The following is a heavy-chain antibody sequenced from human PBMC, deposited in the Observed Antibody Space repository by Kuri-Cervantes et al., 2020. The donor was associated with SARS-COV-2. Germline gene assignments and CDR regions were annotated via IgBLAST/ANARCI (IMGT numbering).Heavy chain of an antibody. V-gene: IGHV3-30*04. D-gene: IGHD2-2*01. CDR1: GFTFSSYS. Sequence: GGSLRLSCSASGFTFSSYSMHWVRQAPGKGLEWVAVISYDGSNKYYADPVKGRFTISRDNSKNTLYLQMNSLGAEDTAVYYCARDKRPFRGCSSTSCQNRGSAEYFPHWGQGNQV. CDR2: ISYDGSNK. CDR3: ARDKRPFRGCSSTSCQNRGSAEYFPH. J-gene: IGHJ1*01.